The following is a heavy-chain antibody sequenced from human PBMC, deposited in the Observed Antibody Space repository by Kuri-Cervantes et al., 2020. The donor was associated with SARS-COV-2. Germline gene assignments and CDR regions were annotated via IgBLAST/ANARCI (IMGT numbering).Heavy chain of an antibody. CDR2: INPSGGST. Sequence: ASVKVSCKASGYTFTGYYMHWVRQAPGQGLEWMGIINPSGGSTSYAQKFQGRVTMTRDTSTSTVYMELSSLRSEDTAVYYCARAGREGLLWFGDSYYYYYMDVWGKGTTVTVSS. J-gene: IGHJ6*03. CDR3: ARAGREGLLWFGDSYYYYYMDV. D-gene: IGHD3-10*01. CDR1: GYTFTGYY. V-gene: IGHV1-46*01.